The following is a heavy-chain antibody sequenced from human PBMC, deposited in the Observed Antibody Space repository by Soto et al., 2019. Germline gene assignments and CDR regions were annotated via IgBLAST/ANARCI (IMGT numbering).Heavy chain of an antibody. CDR3: ARERFRSGLLWFGEKESTGGYGTDG. CDR1: GGSFSGDC. J-gene: IGHJ6*02. D-gene: IGHD3-10*01. CDR2: SNHSGST. Sequence: PYETRSLTCAFYGGSFSGDCWSWIRQPPGEGLAWSGASNHSGSTNYNPSLKSRVTISVDASKHQFSLKLSSVTAADTAVYYCARERFRSGLLWFGEKESTGGYGTDGWGQGTTVT. V-gene: IGHV4-34*01.